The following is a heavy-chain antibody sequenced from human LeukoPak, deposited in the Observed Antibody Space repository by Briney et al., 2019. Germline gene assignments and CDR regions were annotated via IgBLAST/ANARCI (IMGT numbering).Heavy chain of an antibody. CDR1: GFTVSSNY. V-gene: IGHV3-53*01. J-gene: IGHJ4*02. D-gene: IGHD3-22*01. Sequence: GGSLRLSCAASGFTVSSNYMSWVRQAPGKGLEWVSVFYSGGDTYYADSVEGRFTISRDNSKNTLYLQMNSLRAEDTAVYYCARIYSSGYPLDYWGQGTLVTVSS. CDR2: FYSGGDT. CDR3: ARIYSSGYPLDY.